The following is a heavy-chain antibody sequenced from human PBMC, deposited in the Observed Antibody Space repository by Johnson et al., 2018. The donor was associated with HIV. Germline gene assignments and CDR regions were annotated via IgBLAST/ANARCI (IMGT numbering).Heavy chain of an antibody. CDR1: GFTFDDYA. D-gene: IGHD3-9*01. V-gene: IGHV3-9*01. CDR2: ISWNSGSI. Sequence: VESGGGLVQPGRSLRLSCAASGFTFDDYAMHWVRQAPGKGLEWVSGISWNSGSIGYADSVKGRFTISRDNAKNSLYLQMNSLRAEDTALYYCAVSVLTGRRPDDAFDIWGQGTMVTVSS. J-gene: IGHJ3*02. CDR3: AVSVLTGRRPDDAFDI.